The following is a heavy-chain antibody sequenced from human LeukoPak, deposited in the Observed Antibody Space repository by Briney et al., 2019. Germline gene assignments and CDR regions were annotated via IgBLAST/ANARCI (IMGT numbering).Heavy chain of an antibody. Sequence: PSETLSLTCTVSGGSISSYYWSWIRQPPGKGLEWIGYIYYSGSTNYNPSLKSRVTISVDTSKNQFSLKLSSVTAADTAVYYCARGGLTMVRGVISFDYWGQGTLVTVSS. CDR3: ARGGLTMVRGVISFDY. CDR2: IYYSGST. CDR1: GGSISSYY. D-gene: IGHD3-10*01. J-gene: IGHJ4*02. V-gene: IGHV4-59*12.